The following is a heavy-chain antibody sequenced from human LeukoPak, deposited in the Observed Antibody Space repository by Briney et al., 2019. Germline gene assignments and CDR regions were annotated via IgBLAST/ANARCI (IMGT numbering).Heavy chain of an antibody. V-gene: IGHV4-59*01. CDR3: ARYYDFWSGYYTGYFDY. J-gene: IGHJ4*02. Sequence: ASETLSLTCAVYGGSFSGYYWSWIRQPPGKGLEWIGYIYYSGSTNYNPSLKSRVTISVDTSKNQFSLKLSSVTAADTAVYYCARYYDFWSGYYTGYFDYWGQGTLVTVSS. CDR1: GGSFSGYY. CDR2: IYYSGST. D-gene: IGHD3-3*01.